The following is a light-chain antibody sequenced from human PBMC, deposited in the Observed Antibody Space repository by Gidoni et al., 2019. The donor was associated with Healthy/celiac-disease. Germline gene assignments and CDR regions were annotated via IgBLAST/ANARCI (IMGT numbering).Light chain of an antibody. CDR3: MQALQTPA. V-gene: IGKV2-28*01. J-gene: IGKJ5*01. Sequence: DIVMTQSPLSLPVTPGEPASIACRSSQGPLHSNGYNYLDWYLQKQGQSPQLLIYLGSNRASGVPDRFSGSGSGTDFTLKISRVEAEDVGVYYCMQALQTPAFGQGTRLEIK. CDR1: QGPLHSNGYNY. CDR2: LGS.